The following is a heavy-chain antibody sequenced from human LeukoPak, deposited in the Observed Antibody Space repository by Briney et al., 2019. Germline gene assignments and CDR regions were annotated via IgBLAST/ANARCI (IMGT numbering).Heavy chain of an antibody. Sequence: PGGSLRLSCAASGFTFSSYSMNWVRQAPGKGLEWVSSISSSSSYIYYADSVKGRFTISRDNAKNSLYLQMNSLRAEDTALYYCAKLPRSSGLPSSWGQGTLVTVSS. CDR2: ISSSSSYI. D-gene: IGHD3-22*01. CDR3: AKLPRSSGLPSS. V-gene: IGHV3-21*01. J-gene: IGHJ5*02. CDR1: GFTFSSYS.